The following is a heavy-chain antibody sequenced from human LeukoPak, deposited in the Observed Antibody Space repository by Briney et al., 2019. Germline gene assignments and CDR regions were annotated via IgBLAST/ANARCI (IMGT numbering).Heavy chain of an antibody. CDR1: GFTLSDHY. CDR3: ARIGRNSYLDY. J-gene: IGHJ4*02. D-gene: IGHD4-23*01. Sequence: GGSLRLSCAASGFTLSDHYIDWVRQAPGKGLEWVGRSRNKANSYTTEYAASVKGRFTISRDDSKNSLYLQMNSLETEDTAVYYCARIGRNSYLDYWGQGTLVTVSS. CDR2: SRNKANSYTT. V-gene: IGHV3-72*01.